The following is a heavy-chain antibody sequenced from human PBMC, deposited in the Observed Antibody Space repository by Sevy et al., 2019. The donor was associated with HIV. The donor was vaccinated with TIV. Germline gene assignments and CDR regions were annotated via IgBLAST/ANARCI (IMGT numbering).Heavy chain of an antibody. Sequence: GGSLRLSCGASGFVFSDYYMSWIRQAPGKGLEWGSYISGSGNTIYYTDSVKGRFTISGDNAKDSLYLQMNSLRAEDTAVYYCARAGGSWALRYWGQGSLVTVSS. D-gene: IGHD1-26*01. CDR2: ISGSGNTI. J-gene: IGHJ4*02. CDR1: GFVFSDYY. V-gene: IGHV3-11*01. CDR3: ARAGGSWALRY.